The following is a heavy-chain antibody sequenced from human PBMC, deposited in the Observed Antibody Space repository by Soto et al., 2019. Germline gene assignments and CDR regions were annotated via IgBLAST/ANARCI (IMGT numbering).Heavy chain of an antibody. Sequence: QVQLVESGGGVVQPGRSLRLSCAASGFTFSSYGMHWVRQAPGKGLEWVAVITYDGSNKYYADSVKGRFTISRDNSKDTLYLQMNTLRAEDTALYYCAKDRSSGWSDRGFWYYYRMDVWGQGTTVTVSS. CDR3: AKDRSSGWSDRGFWYYYRMDV. V-gene: IGHV3-30*18. CDR2: ITYDGSNK. J-gene: IGHJ6*02. D-gene: IGHD6-19*01. CDR1: GFTFSSYG.